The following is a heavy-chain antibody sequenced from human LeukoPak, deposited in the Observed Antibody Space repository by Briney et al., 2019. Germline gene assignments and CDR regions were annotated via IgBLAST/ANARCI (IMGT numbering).Heavy chain of an antibody. CDR2: IYYSGST. J-gene: IGHJ4*02. V-gene: IGHV4-61*01. CDR3: VRDDRDGYNRRFDY. CDR1: GGSVSSGSYY. Sequence: PSETLSLTCTVSGGSVSSGSYYWSWTRQPPGKGLEWIGYIYYSGSTNYNPSLKSRVTISVDTSKNQFSLKLSSVTAADTAVYYCVRDDRDGYNRRFDYWGQGTLVTVSS. D-gene: IGHD5-24*01.